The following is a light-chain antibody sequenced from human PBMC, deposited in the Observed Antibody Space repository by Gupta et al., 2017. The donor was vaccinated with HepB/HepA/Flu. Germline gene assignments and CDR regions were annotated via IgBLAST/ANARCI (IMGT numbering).Light chain of an antibody. Sequence: QSVLTQPPSASGTPGQRVAISCSGSKSNIGSNHVFWYQQFPGSAPKLLIYRTTERPSGVTDRFSASKSGTSASLAISGLRPEDEADYYCAAWDDSLRGHWVFGGGTKMTVL. CDR1: KSNIGSNH. CDR3: AAWDDSLRGHWV. J-gene: IGLJ3*02. CDR2: RTT. V-gene: IGLV1-47*01.